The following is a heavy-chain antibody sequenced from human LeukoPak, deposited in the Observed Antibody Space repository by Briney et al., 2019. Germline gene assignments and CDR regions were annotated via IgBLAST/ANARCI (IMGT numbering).Heavy chain of an antibody. D-gene: IGHD3-9*01. V-gene: IGHV3-15*07. J-gene: IGHJ3*01. CDR2: IKKRSDGGTT. CDR3: TRDWYHAFDF. Sequence: GGSLRLSCAASGFTFNNAWMNWVRQAPGKGLEWVGRIKKRSDGGTTDYAAPVKDRFIISRDDSQDTLYLQMNTLKAEDTAVYYCTRDWYHAFDFWGQGTVVTVSS. CDR1: GFTFNNAW.